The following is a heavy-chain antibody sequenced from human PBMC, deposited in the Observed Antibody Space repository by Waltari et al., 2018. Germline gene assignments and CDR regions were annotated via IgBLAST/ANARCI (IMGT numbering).Heavy chain of an antibody. CDR2: ISWKSGSI. CDR3: ARGPSGYSGYGFFDY. CDR1: GFPFDDYA. D-gene: IGHD5-12*01. Sequence: EVQLVESGGGLVQPGRSLRLSCAASGFPFDDYAMHWVRQAPGKGLEWVSGISWKSGSIGYADSVKGRFTISRDNAKNSRYLQMNSLRAEDTALYYCARGPSGYSGYGFFDYWGQGTLVTVSS. V-gene: IGHV3-9*01. J-gene: IGHJ4*02.